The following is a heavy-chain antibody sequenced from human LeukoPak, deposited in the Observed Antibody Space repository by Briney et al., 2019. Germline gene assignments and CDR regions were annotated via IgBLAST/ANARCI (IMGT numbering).Heavy chain of an antibody. CDR2: MNPNSGNT. CDR3: ARATGRGYSYGRETNY. V-gene: IGHV1-8*01. J-gene: IGHJ4*02. CDR1: GYTFTSYD. Sequence: GASVKVSCKASGYTFTSYDINWVRQATGQGLEWVGWMNPNSGNTGYAQKFQGRVTMTRNTSISTAYMEQSSLRSEDTAVYYCARATGRGYSYGRETNYWGQGTLVTVSS. D-gene: IGHD5-18*01.